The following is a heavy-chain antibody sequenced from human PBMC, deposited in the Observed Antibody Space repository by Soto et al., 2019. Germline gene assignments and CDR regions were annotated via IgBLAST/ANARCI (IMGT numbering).Heavy chain of an antibody. CDR3: ARDRNVRGVIIPLDY. D-gene: IGHD3-10*02. CDR2: INPSGGST. Sequence: ASVKVSCKASGYTFTSYSMYWVRHAPGQGLEWMGIINPSGGSTSYAQKFQGRVTMTRDTSTSTVYMELSSLRSEDTAVYYCARDRNVRGVIIPLDYWGQGTLVTVSS. V-gene: IGHV1-46*03. J-gene: IGHJ4*02. CDR1: GYTFTSYS.